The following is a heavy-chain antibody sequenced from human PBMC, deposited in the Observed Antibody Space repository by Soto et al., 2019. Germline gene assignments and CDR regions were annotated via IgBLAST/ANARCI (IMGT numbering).Heavy chain of an antibody. V-gene: IGHV3-7*05. CDR3: VRDRTEYGSYGSSYYDVFDI. CDR1: GFTFNAYW. Sequence: EVQLVESGGGLVQPGGSLRLSCAASGFTFNAYWMTWVRQAPGKGLEWVANINRDGTEKNYVDSVKGRFTVSRDNAQNSLHLQMYSLRAEDTVVYYCVRDRTEYGSYGSSYYDVFDIWGQGTKVTVSS. D-gene: IGHD6-6*01. J-gene: IGHJ3*02. CDR2: INRDGTEK.